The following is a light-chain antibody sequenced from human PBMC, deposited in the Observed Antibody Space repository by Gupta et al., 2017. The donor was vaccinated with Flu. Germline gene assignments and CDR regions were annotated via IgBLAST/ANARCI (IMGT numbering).Light chain of an antibody. V-gene: IGKV2-30*01. CDR1: QGLVYSDGNTY. Sequence: DVVMTQSPLSLPVTLGQPASISCRSSQGLVYSDGNTYLHWFQQRPGQSPRRLLYQVSHRESGVPDRFSGSGSGTDFTLKISRVEAEDVGIYFCRQGAHWPWAFGQGTTVEIK. CDR2: QVS. CDR3: RQGAHWPWA. J-gene: IGKJ1*01.